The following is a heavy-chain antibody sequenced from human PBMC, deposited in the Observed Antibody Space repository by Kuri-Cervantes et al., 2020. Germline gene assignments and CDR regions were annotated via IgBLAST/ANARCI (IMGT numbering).Heavy chain of an antibody. CDR2: IYTSGST. Sequence: LSLTCAVYGGSFSGYYWSWIRQPPGKGLEWIGRIYTSGSTNYNPSLKSRVTISVDKSKNQFSLKLSSVTAADTAVYYCASARYSYDFDYWGQGTLVTVSS. J-gene: IGHJ4*02. CDR1: GGSFSGYY. V-gene: IGHV4-59*10. CDR3: ASARYSYDFDY. D-gene: IGHD5-18*01.